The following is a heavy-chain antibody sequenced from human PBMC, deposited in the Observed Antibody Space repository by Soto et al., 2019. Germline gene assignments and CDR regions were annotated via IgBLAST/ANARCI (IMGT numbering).Heavy chain of an antibody. J-gene: IGHJ4*02. D-gene: IGHD2-2*01. V-gene: IGHV5-51*01. Sequence: PGESLKISCKGSXYSFSNYWIAWVRQLPGKGLEWMGVIYPGDSDSRYSPSFQGQVTFSADKSISTAYLQWSSLKASDTAMYYCARRIGGSSSPADYWGQGTLVTVSS. CDR1: XYSFSNYW. CDR2: IYPGDSDS. CDR3: ARRIGGSSSPADY.